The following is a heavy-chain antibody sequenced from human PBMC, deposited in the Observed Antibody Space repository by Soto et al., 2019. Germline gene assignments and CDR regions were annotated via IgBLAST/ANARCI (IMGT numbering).Heavy chain of an antibody. CDR3: ARGRIAAAGTTEGHYYYYMDV. D-gene: IGHD6-13*01. CDR1: GGSISSYY. V-gene: IGHV4-59*01. CDR2: IYYSGST. J-gene: IGHJ6*03. Sequence: SETLSLTCTVSGGSISSYYWSWIRQPPGKGLEWIGYIYYSGSTNYNPSLKSRVTISVDTSKNQFSLKLSSVTAADTAVYYCARGRIAAAGTTEGHYYYYMDVWGKGTTVTVS.